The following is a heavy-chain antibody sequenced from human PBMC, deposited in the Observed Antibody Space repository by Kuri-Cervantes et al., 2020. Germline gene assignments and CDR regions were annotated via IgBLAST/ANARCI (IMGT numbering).Heavy chain of an antibody. Sequence: GGSLRLSCAASGFTFSSYGMHWVRQAPGKGLEWVAVISYDGSNKYYADSVKGRFTISRDNSKNSLYLQMNSLRDEDTAVYYRASTYYDSSGYSYFDYWGQGTLVTVSS. V-gene: IGHV3-30*03. CDR3: ASTYYDSSGYSYFDY. CDR2: ISYDGSNK. J-gene: IGHJ4*02. D-gene: IGHD3-22*01. CDR1: GFTFSSYG.